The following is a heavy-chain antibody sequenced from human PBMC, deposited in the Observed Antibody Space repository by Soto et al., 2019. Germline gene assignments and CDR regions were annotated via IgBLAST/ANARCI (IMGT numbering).Heavy chain of an antibody. Sequence: EVQLLESGGDFVQPGRSLRLSCAASGFPFSNHAMSWVRQAPGKGLEWLSAISATGGSTYYADSVKGRFTISRDNSKNTVFLQMDSLTAEDTAVYFCAKNYNWICVVEYCGRGTLVTVS. CDR3: AKNYNWICVVEY. CDR1: GFPFSNHA. CDR2: ISATGGST. V-gene: IGHV3-23*01. D-gene: IGHD1-20*01. J-gene: IGHJ4*02.